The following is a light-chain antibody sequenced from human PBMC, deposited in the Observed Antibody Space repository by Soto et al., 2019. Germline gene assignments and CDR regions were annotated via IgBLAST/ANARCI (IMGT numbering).Light chain of an antibody. V-gene: IGLV8-61*01. CDR3: VLYMGLGISV. CDR1: SGSVSNNYY. Sequence: QTVVTQEPSFSVSPGGTVTFTCGLSSGSVSNNYYPSWYQQTPGQAPRTLIYNTNSRSSGVPDRFSGSILGNKAALTITGAQADDESDYYCVLYMGLGISVFGGGTKLTVL. CDR2: NTN. J-gene: IGLJ2*01.